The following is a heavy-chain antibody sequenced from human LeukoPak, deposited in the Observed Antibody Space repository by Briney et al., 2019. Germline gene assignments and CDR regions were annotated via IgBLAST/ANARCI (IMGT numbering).Heavy chain of an antibody. CDR2: ISGSGGST. Sequence: GGSLRLSCAASGFTFSNAWMNWVRQAPGKGLEWVSAISGSGGSTYYADSVKGRFTISRDNSKNTLYLQMNSLRAEDTAVYYCAKVSSGSVRGGPGGFDPWGQGTLVTVSS. CDR3: AKVSSGSVRGGPGGFDP. CDR1: GFTFSNAW. D-gene: IGHD3-10*01. V-gene: IGHV3-23*01. J-gene: IGHJ5*02.